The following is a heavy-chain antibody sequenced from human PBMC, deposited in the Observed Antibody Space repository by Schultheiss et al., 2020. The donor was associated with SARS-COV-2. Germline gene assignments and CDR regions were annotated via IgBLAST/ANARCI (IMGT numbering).Heavy chain of an antibody. V-gene: IGHV3-23*01. CDR3: ARDQDWNYNY. J-gene: IGHJ4*02. D-gene: IGHD1-7*01. Sequence: GESLKISCAASGFTFSSYGMHWVRQAPGKGLEWVSAISGSGGSTYYADSVKGRFTISRDNSKNTLYLQMNSLRAEDTAVYYCARDQDWNYNYWGQGTLVTVSS. CDR1: GFTFSSYG. CDR2: ISGSGGST.